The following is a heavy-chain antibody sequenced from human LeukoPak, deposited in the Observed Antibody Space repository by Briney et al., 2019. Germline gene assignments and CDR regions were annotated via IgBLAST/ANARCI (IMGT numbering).Heavy chain of an antibody. D-gene: IGHD1-1*01. Sequence: SETLSLTCTVSGFSISSYHCSWIRQPPGKGLEWIGCIYNSGNTYYNTSLKSRVTISADTSNNQCSLGAGSVTAADTAVYYCARHTPGTTSDIWGQGTMVTVSS. CDR2: IYNSGNT. CDR1: GFSISSYH. CDR3: ARHTPGTTSDI. V-gene: IGHV4-59*08. J-gene: IGHJ3*02.